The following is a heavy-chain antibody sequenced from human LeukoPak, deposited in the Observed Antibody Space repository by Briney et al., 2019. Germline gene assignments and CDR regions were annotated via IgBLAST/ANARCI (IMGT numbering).Heavy chain of an antibody. CDR1: GFTFSNYA. CDR2: ISGSGGST. Sequence: GGSPRLSCAASGFTFSNYAMSWVRQAPGKGLEWVSAISGSGGSTYSADSVKGRFTISRDNSKNTLSLQMNSLRAEDTAVYYCAKDVCRYSSGCLSFDYWGQGTLVTVSS. D-gene: IGHD6-19*01. V-gene: IGHV3-23*01. J-gene: IGHJ4*02. CDR3: AKDVCRYSSGCLSFDY.